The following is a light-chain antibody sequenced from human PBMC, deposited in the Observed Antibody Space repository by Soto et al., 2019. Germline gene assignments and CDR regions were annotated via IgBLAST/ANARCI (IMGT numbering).Light chain of an antibody. Sequence: QSLLTHSASVSWSPGQLITISCTGTSSDVGGYNYVSWYQQHPGKAPKLMIYEVSNRPSGVSNRFSGSKSGNTASLTISGLQAEDEDDYYCSSYTSSSTYYVFGTGDQGHRP. CDR3: SSYTSSSTYYV. V-gene: IGLV2-14*01. CDR1: SSDVGGYNY. CDR2: EVS. J-gene: IGLJ1*01.